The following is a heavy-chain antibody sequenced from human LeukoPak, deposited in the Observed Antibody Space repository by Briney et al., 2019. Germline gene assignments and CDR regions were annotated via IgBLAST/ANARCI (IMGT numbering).Heavy chain of an antibody. CDR2: IYYSGST. CDR1: VGSISSSSYY. V-gene: IGHV4-39*01. J-gene: IGHJ4*02. D-gene: IGHD3-10*01. Sequence: SETLSLTCTVSVGSISSSSYYWGWIRQPPGKGLEWIGSIYYSGSTYYNPSLKSRVTISVDTSKNQFSLKLSSVTAADTAVYYCASTYYYGSGSYSIDYWGQGTLVTVSS. CDR3: ASTYYYGSGSYSIDY.